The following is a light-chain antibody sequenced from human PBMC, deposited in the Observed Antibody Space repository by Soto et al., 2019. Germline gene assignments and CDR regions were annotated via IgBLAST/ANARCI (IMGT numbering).Light chain of an antibody. Sequence: EVVLTQSPGALSLSPGERATLSCRASQSVRSFLAWYRQKPGQAPRLLIHDASYRAAGIPDRFSGSESGTDFTLTISRLETEDFGVDYCQQYGNSPITFGQGTRLDTK. CDR3: QQYGNSPIT. V-gene: IGKV3-20*01. CDR1: QSVRSF. CDR2: DAS. J-gene: IGKJ5*01.